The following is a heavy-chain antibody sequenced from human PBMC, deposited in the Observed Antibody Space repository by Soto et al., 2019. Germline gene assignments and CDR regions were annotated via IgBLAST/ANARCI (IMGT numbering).Heavy chain of an antibody. V-gene: IGHV4-30-4*01. CDR3: ARDLGYGDRRTGDAFDL. D-gene: IGHD4-17*01. Sequence: QVQLQESGPGLVKPSQTLSLTCTVSGVSISSGDYYWSWIRQPPGKVLERIGYIYYSGSTYYNPSRKSRVTISVDTSKDQCLLKLSAVHAADTAVYYCARDLGYGDRRTGDAFDLWGQWPMVTVSS. CDR1: GVSISSGDYY. J-gene: IGHJ3*01. CDR2: IYYSGST.